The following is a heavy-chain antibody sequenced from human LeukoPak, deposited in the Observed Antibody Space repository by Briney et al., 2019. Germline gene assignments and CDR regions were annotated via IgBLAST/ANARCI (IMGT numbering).Heavy chain of an antibody. D-gene: IGHD3-3*01. CDR2: ISSSSYI. CDR3: ASLTYYDFWSGPNWFDP. CDR1: GFTFSSYS. Sequence: GGSLRLSXAASGFTFSSYSMNWVRQSPGKGLEWVSSISSSSYIDYADSVKGRFTISRDNAKNSLYLQMNSLRAEDTAVYYCASLTYYDFWSGPNWFDPWGQGTLVTVSS. J-gene: IGHJ5*02. V-gene: IGHV3-21*01.